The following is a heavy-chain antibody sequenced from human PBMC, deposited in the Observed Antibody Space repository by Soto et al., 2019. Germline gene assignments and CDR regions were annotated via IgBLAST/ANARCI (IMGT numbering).Heavy chain of an antibody. CDR3: ARGWGSYNWRDYFQH. D-gene: IGHD1-26*01. Sequence: QVQLVQSGAEVKKPGASVKVSCKASGYTFTIYGISLVRHAPVQGLDWMGWISAYNGNTNYAQKLQGRVPMTTDTSTSTAYMELRSLRSDDTAVYYCARGWGSYNWRDYFQHWGQGTLVTVSS. CDR1: GYTFTIYG. V-gene: IGHV1-18*01. CDR2: ISAYNGNT. J-gene: IGHJ1*01.